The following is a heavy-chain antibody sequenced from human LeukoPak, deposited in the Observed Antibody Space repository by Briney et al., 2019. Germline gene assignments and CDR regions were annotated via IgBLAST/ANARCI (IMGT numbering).Heavy chain of an antibody. CDR2: ITGTGERP. CDR1: GFTFTNYH. CDR3: ARAPAGTLDL. V-gene: IGHV1-46*01. Sequence: ASVKVSCKASGFTFTNYHIHWVRQAPGQGLEWVALITGTGERPDYAQKFRGRVTVTCDTSTSTGYLDLWSLKLEDTAVYYCARAPAGTLDLCGQGTLVTVSS. D-gene: IGHD6-13*01. J-gene: IGHJ4*02.